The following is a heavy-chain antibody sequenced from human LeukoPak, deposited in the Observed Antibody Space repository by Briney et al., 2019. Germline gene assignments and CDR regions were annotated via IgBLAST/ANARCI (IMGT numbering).Heavy chain of an antibody. D-gene: IGHD6-13*01. V-gene: IGHV4-30-4*08. CDR3: ARFELADAFDI. Sequence: SETLSLTCTVSGGSISSGDYYWSWIRQPPGKGLEWIGYIYYSGSTYYNPSLKSRVTISVDTSKNQFSLKLSSATAADTAVYYCARFELADAFDIWGQGTMVTVSS. CDR2: IYYSGST. J-gene: IGHJ3*02. CDR1: GGSISSGDYY.